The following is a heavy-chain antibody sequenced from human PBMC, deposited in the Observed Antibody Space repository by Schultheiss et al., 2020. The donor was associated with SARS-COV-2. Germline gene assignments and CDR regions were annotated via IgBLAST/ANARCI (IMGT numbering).Heavy chain of an antibody. D-gene: IGHD3-10*01. CDR3: AKYKGPTMVRGVMGFGAFDI. CDR2: ISSDGSST. CDR1: GFTFSSYW. Sequence: GGSLRLSCAASGFTFSSYWMHWVRQGPGKGLVWVSLISSDGSSTWYADSVKGRFTISRDNAKNSLYLQMNSLRAEDTALYYCAKYKGPTMVRGVMGFGAFDIWGQGTMVTVSS. V-gene: IGHV3-74*01. J-gene: IGHJ3*02.